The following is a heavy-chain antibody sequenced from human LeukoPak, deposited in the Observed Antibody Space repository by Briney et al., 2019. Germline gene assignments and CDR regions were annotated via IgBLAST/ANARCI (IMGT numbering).Heavy chain of an antibody. CDR3: ATQGMDSGYHGEDY. CDR1: GYTFTNYG. D-gene: IGHD5-12*01. Sequence: ASVKVSCKASGYTFTNYGMNWVRQAPGQGLEWMGGIIPIFGTANYAQKFQGRVTITADESTSTAYMELSSLRSEDTAVYYCATQGMDSGYHGEDYWGQGTLVTVSS. CDR2: IIPIFGTA. J-gene: IGHJ4*02. V-gene: IGHV1-69*13.